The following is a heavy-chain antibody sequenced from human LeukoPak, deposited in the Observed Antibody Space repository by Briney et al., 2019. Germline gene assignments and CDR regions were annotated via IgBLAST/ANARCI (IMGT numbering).Heavy chain of an antibody. D-gene: IGHD4-17*01. CDR3: ARGRRTTVTTCMTN. Sequence: GGSLRLPCAASGFTFSSYSMNWVRQAPGQGLEWISYINDDTTTIYYADSVKGRFTISRDNSKNTLYLQMNSLRAEDTAVYYCARGRRTTVTTCMTNWGQGTLVTVSS. CDR1: GFTFSSYS. CDR2: INDDTTTI. V-gene: IGHV3-48*01. J-gene: IGHJ4*02.